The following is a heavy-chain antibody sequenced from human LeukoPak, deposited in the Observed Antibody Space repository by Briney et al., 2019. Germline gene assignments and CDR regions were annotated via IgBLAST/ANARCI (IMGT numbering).Heavy chain of an antibody. CDR2: ISSSSSYI. V-gene: IGHV3-21*01. CDR1: GFAFSSSS. Sequence: GGSLRLSCAASGFAFSSSSMIWVRQAPGKGLEWVSSISSSSSYIYYADSVKGRFTISRDNAKNSLYLQMNSLRAEDTAVYYCVRDGKGWLQPFDCWGQGTLVTVSS. D-gene: IGHD5-24*01. J-gene: IGHJ4*02. CDR3: VRDGKGWLQPFDC.